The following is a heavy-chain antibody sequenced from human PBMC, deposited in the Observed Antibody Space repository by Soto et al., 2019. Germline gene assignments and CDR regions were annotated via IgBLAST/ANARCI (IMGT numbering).Heavy chain of an antibody. CDR3: ASQTGGTFDY. J-gene: IGHJ4*02. V-gene: IGHV4-39*01. CDR2: IYYSGST. CDR1: GGSISSSSSY. D-gene: IGHD7-27*01. Sequence: QLQLQESGPGLVKPSETLSLTCTVSGGSISSSSSYWGWIRQPPGKGLEWIGSIYYSGSTYYNPSLKSGVTISVDTSKNQFSLKLSSVNAADTAVYYWASQTGGTFDYWGQGTLVTVSS.